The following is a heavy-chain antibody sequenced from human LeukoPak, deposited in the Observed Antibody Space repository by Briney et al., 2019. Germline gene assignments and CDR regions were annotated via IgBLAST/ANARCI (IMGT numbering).Heavy chain of an antibody. D-gene: IGHD3/OR15-3a*01. CDR1: AFTFSDYY. V-gene: IGHV3-11*04. Sequence: GGSLRLSCAASAFTFSDYYMSWIRQAPGKVLEWVSYISGSGKTIHHADSLKGRFTISRDNAKNSLYLQMNSLRAEDTAVYYCARSALTPDSLGLYLEYWGQGTLVTVSS. CDR3: ARSALTPDSLGLYLEY. J-gene: IGHJ4*02. CDR2: ISGSGKTI.